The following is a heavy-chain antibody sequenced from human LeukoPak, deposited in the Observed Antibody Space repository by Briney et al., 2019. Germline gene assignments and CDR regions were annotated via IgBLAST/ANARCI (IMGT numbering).Heavy chain of an antibody. CDR1: GFTFSAYA. J-gene: IGHJ4*02. V-gene: IGHV3-30-3*01. CDR2: ISYDGNIK. CDR3: ARDRSANSRVYYFDY. D-gene: IGHD4/OR15-4a*01. Sequence: GGSLRLSCAASGFTFSAYAMHWVRQAPGKGLEWVAIISYDGNIKYQADSVKGRLTISRDDSENTPYLQMNSLRDEDTAVYYCARDRSANSRVYYFDYWGQGTLVTVSS.